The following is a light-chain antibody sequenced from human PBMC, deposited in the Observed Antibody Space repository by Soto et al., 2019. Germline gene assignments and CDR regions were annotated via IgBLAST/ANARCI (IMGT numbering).Light chain of an antibody. V-gene: IGKV3-11*01. CDR3: QQRSNWLN. CDR1: QSVSSY. Sequence: EIVLTQSPATLSLSPGERATLSCRASQSVSSYLAWYQQKPGQAPRLLIYDASNRATGIPARFSCSGSGTDFSLTISSLEPSDFAGYYCQQRSNWLNFGGGTKVEIK. J-gene: IGKJ4*01. CDR2: DAS.